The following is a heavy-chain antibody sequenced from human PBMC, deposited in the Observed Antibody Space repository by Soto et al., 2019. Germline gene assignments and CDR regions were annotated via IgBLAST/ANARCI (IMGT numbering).Heavy chain of an antibody. Sequence: SQTLSLTCVISGDSVSNNGAAWNWIRQSPSRGLEWLGRTYYRSKWYNDYAVSVKSRITINPDTSKNQFSLQLDSVTPEDTAVYYCARDYSAAAGYNWFDPWGQGTLVTVSS. V-gene: IGHV6-1*01. CDR1: GDSVSNNGAA. D-gene: IGHD6-13*01. CDR2: TYYRSKWYN. J-gene: IGHJ5*02. CDR3: ARDYSAAAGYNWFDP.